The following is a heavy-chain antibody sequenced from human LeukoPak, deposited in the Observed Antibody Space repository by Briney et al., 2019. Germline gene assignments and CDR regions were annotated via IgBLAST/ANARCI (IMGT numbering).Heavy chain of an antibody. CDR3: ARVDITMVRRPSRKWFDP. J-gene: IGHJ5*02. Sequence: SETLSLTCAVSGYSISSGYYWAWARQPPGKGLKWIGTIFHSGSTYYNASLKSRVTISLDTSKNHFSLRLSSVTAADTAVYYCARVDITMVRRPSRKWFDPWGQGTLVTVSS. CDR1: GYSISSGYY. CDR2: IFHSGST. V-gene: IGHV4-38-2*01. D-gene: IGHD3-10*01.